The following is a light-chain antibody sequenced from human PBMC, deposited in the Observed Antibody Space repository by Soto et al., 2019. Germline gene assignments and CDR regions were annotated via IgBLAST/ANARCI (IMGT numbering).Light chain of an antibody. V-gene: IGKV3-20*01. CDR2: AAS. CDR1: QSVSSSY. J-gene: IGKJ5*01. Sequence: EIVLTQSPGTLSLSPGERATLSCRASQSVSSSYLAWYQQKPGQAPRLLIYAASSRAAGIPDRFSGSGSGTDFTLTISRLEPEDFAVYYCQQYGTSPITFGQGTRLEIK. CDR3: QQYGTSPIT.